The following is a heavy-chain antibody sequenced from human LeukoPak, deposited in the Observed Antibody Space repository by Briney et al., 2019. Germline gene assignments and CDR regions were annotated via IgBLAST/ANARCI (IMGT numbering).Heavy chain of an antibody. CDR1: GFTFSSYG. Sequence: PGGSLGLSCAASGFTFSSYGMHWVRQAPDKALDWVALIWYDGSYKYYADSVKGRFTISRENSKNTLYLQMNSLRAEDTAVYYCARDDPGHSYTLDIWGQGTMVTVSS. J-gene: IGHJ3*02. D-gene: IGHD4-23*01. CDR3: ARDDPGHSYTLDI. V-gene: IGHV3-33*01. CDR2: IWYDGSYK.